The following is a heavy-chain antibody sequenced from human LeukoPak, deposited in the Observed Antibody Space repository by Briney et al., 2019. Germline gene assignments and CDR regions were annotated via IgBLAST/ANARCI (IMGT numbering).Heavy chain of an antibody. CDR2: IWYDGSNY. CDR3: ARGTDRSSSEGFDY. Sequence: PGGSLRLSCAASGFTFSSYGMHWVRQAPGKGLEWVAVIWYDGSNYYYADSVKGRFTISRDNAKNTLYLQMNSLRAEDTAVYYCARGTDRSSSEGFDYWGQGTLVTVSS. D-gene: IGHD6-6*01. V-gene: IGHV3-33*03. CDR1: GFTFSSYG. J-gene: IGHJ4*02.